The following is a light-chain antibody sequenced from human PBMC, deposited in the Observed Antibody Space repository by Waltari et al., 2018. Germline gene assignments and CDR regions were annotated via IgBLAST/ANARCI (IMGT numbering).Light chain of an antibody. Sequence: DIQMTQSPSSLSASVGDRVTITGRASQGTSNYLAWYQQKPGKVPQLLIYAASTLQSGVPSRFSGSGSGTHFTLTIASLQPEDVATYYCQTYYSPPFTFGPGTTVDIK. V-gene: IGKV1-27*01. CDR2: AAS. CDR1: QGTSNY. CDR3: QTYYSPPFT. J-gene: IGKJ3*01.